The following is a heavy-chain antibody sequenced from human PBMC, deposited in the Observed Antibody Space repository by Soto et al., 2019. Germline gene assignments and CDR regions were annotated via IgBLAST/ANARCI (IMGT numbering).Heavy chain of an antibody. D-gene: IGHD3-10*01. J-gene: IGHJ6*02. V-gene: IGHV1-69*13. CDR1: GGTFSSYA. CDR3: ARDRSLGGRYGSAPMDV. Sequence: ASVKVSCKASGGTFSSYAISWVRQAPGQGLEWMGGIIPIFGTANYAQKFQGRVTITADESTSTAYMELSSLRSEDTAVYYCARDRSLGGRYGSAPMDVWGQGTTVTVSS. CDR2: IIPIFGTA.